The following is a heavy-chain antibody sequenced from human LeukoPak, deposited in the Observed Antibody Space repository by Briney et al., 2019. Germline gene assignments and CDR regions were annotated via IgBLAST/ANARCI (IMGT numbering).Heavy chain of an antibody. CDR3: ARGEAILWFGVRAFDI. J-gene: IGHJ3*02. CDR2: IIPIFGTA. V-gene: IGHV1-69*06. D-gene: IGHD3-10*01. Sequence: GASVKVSCKASGGTFSSYAISWVRQAPGQGLEWMGGIIPIFGTANYAQKFQGRVTITADKSTSTAYMELSSLRSEDTAVYYCARGEAILWFGVRAFDIWGQGTMVTVSS. CDR1: GGTFSSYA.